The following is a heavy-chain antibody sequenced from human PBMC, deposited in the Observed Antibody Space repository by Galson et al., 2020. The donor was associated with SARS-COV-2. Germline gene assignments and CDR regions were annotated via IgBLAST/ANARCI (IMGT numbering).Heavy chain of an antibody. V-gene: IGHV2-26*01. J-gene: IGHJ6*02. D-gene: IGHD3-9*01. CDR1: GFSLSNARMG. CDR3: ARMGGRVGYYDILTGYYLNYYGMDV. CDR2: IFSNDEK. Sequence: KMSGPTLVKPTETLTLTCTVSGFSLSNARMGVSWIRQPPGKALEWLAHIFSNDEKSYSTSLKSRLTISKDTSKSQVVLTMTNMDPVDTATYYCARMGGRVGYYDILTGYYLNYYGMDVWGQGTTITVSS.